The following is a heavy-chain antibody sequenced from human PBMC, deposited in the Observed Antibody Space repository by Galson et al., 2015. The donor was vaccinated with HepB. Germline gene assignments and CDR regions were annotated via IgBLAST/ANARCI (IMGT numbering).Heavy chain of an antibody. CDR2: IDWDDDK. CDR3: ARSHPYYYDSSGYYNTGYYFDY. Sequence: PALVKPTQTLTLTCTFSGFSLSTSGMCVGWIRQPPGKALEWLARIDWDDDKFYSTSLKTRLTISKDTSKNQVVLTMTNMDPVDTATYYCARSHPYYYDSSGYYNTGYYFDYWGQGTLVTVSS. J-gene: IGHJ4*02. CDR1: GFSLSTSGMC. D-gene: IGHD3-22*01. V-gene: IGHV2-70*17.